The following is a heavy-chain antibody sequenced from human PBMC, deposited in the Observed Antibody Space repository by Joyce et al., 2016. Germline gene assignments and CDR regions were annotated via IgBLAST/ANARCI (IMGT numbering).Heavy chain of an antibody. CDR1: GFTFSASS. D-gene: IGHD3-16*01. J-gene: IGHJ6*02. Sequence: EVQLVESGGSLVKPGGSLRISCAASGFTFSASSMSWFRQAPGKGLEWVSAISGDSSFIFYADSGRDRFTVSRDNAKNSLYLQMYSLRVEDTAVFYCARGGKDYEYSMDVWGQGTTVTVSS. CDR3: ARGGKDYEYSMDV. V-gene: IGHV3-21*02. CDR2: ISGDSSFI.